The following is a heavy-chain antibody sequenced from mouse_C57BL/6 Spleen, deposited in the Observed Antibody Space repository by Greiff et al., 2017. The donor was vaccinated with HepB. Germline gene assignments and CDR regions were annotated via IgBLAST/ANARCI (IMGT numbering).Heavy chain of an antibody. CDR1: GFTFSSYA. V-gene: IGHV5-4*01. J-gene: IGHJ2*01. Sequence: EVMLVESGGGLVKPGGSLKLSCAASGFTFSSYAMSWVRQTPEKRLEWVATISDGGSYTYYPDNVKGRFTISRDNAKNNLYLQMSHLKSEDTAMYYCARDRTAQATYFDYWGQGTTLTVSS. CDR2: ISDGGSYT. D-gene: IGHD3-2*02. CDR3: ARDRTAQATYFDY.